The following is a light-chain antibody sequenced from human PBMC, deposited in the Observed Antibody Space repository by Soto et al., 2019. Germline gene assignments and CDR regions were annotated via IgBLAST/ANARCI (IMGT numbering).Light chain of an antibody. Sequence: EIVLTQSPGTLSLSPGERATPSCRASQSVGSSLAWYQQEPGQAPRLLIYGASTRATGIPARFRGSGSGTDFTLTISGLEPEDFSVYYCQQRDKWPITFGQGTRLEIK. V-gene: IGKV3-11*01. J-gene: IGKJ5*01. CDR1: QSVGSS. CDR3: QQRDKWPIT. CDR2: GAS.